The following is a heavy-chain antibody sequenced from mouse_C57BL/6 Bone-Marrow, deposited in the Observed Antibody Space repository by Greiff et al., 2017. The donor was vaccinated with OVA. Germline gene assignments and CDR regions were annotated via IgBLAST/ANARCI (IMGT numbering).Heavy chain of an antibody. CDR3: ARLGWLPYYFDY. J-gene: IGHJ2*01. CDR1: GYTFTSYW. CDR2: IDPSDSYT. Sequence: QVQLQQPGAELVKPGASVKLYCKASGYTFTSYWMQWVKQRPGQGLEWIGEIDPSDSYTNYNQKFKGKATLTVDTSSSTAYMQLSSLTSEDSAVYYCARLGWLPYYFDYWGQGTTLTVSS. D-gene: IGHD2-3*01. V-gene: IGHV1-50*01.